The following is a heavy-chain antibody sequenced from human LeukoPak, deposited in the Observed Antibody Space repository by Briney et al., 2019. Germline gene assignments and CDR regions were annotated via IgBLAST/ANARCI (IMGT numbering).Heavy chain of an antibody. CDR3: ARLPLAAAGRGYYYYYGMDV. D-gene: IGHD6-13*01. CDR1: GGSISSYY. J-gene: IGHJ6*02. Sequence: PSETLSLTCTVSGGSISSYYWSWIRQPPGKGLEWIGYIYYSGSTNYNPSLKSRVTISVDTSKNQFSLELSSVTAADTAVYYCARLPLAAAGRGYYYYYGMDVWGQGTTVTVSS. CDR2: IYYSGST. V-gene: IGHV4-59*08.